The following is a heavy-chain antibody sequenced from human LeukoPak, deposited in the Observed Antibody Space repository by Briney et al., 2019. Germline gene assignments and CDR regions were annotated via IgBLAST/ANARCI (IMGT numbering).Heavy chain of an antibody. J-gene: IGHJ4*02. D-gene: IGHD1-1*01. Sequence: GGSLRLSCAVSGFTFSNFWMSWVRQAPGRGLEWVANIHPEGNEKYHVESVKGRFTISRDNAKNLLFLQMNGLRVEDTAVYYCARGDDFSGDHWGQGILVTVSS. CDR3: ARGDDFSGDH. CDR1: GFTFSNFW. CDR2: IHPEGNEK. V-gene: IGHV3-7*04.